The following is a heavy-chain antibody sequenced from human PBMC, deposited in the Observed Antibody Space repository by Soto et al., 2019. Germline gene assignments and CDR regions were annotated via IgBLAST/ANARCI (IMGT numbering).Heavy chain of an antibody. V-gene: IGHV3-11*01. J-gene: IGHJ6*02. Sequence: PVGSLRLSCAASGFTFSDYYMSWIRQAPGKGLQWVSYISSSSGTIYYADSVKGRFTISRDNAKNSLYLQMNSLRAEDTALYYCARVGQDYYYGMDVWGRGTTVTVSS. CDR2: ISSSSGTI. CDR3: ARVGQDYYYGMDV. CDR1: GFTFSDYY.